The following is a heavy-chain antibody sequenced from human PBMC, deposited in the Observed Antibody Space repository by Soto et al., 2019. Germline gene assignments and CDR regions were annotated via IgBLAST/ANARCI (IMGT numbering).Heavy chain of an antibody. D-gene: IGHD2-21*01. J-gene: IGHJ6*02. CDR2: ISYDGSKK. V-gene: IGHV3-30*18. CDR3: AKDRGSILLFYYSMDV. CDR1: GFTLNNYA. Sequence: QVQLVESGGGVVQPGRSLRLSCAASGFTLNNYAMHWVRQAPGKGLEWVAVISYDGSKKYYGDSVKGRFTISRDNSKNTLNLQMNSLRGEDTAVYYCAKDRGSILLFYYSMDVWGQGTTVTVSS.